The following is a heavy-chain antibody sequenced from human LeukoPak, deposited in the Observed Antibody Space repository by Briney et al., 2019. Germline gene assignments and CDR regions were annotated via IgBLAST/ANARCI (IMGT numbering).Heavy chain of an antibody. D-gene: IGHD4-11*01. Sequence: QAGGSLRLSCAASGFSFSTYGIHWVRQAPSKGLEWVAFIRYDGSNKYYADSVKGRFTISRDNSKNTLYLQMNSLRAEDTAVYYCARGVSTVTSSKRAYYYYMDVWGKGTTVTVSS. V-gene: IGHV3-30*02. CDR3: ARGVSTVTSSKRAYYYYMDV. CDR1: GFSFSTYG. J-gene: IGHJ6*03. CDR2: IRYDGSNK.